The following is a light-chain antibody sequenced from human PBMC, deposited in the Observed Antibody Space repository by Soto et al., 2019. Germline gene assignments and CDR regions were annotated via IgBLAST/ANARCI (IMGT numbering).Light chain of an antibody. CDR2: AAS. J-gene: IGKJ1*01. V-gene: IGKV1D-8*01. CDR3: QQYYSFPWT. CDR1: QGFSSY. Sequence: VIWVTQSPCLLSVSTGDRFTISGRMSQGFSSYLAWYQQKPGKAPELLIYAASTVQRRVPSRFSGSGSGTDFTLTISCLQSEDCATYYCQQYYSFPWTFGQGTKVDIK.